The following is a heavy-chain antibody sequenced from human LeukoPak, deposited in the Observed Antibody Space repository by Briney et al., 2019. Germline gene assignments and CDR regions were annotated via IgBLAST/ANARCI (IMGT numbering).Heavy chain of an antibody. CDR1: GFTFSSYG. D-gene: IGHD6-19*01. CDR3: ASIAVAGTVFDY. CDR2: ISYDGSNK. Sequence: GRPLRLSCAASGFTFSSYGMHWVRQAPGKGLEWVAVISYDGSNKYYADSVKGRFTISRDNSKNTLYLQMDSLRAEDTAVYYCASIAVAGTVFDYWGQGTLVTVSS. J-gene: IGHJ4*02. V-gene: IGHV3-30*03.